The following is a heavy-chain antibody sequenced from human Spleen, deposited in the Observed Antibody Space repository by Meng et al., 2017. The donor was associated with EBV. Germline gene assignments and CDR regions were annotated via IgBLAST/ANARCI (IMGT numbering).Heavy chain of an antibody. J-gene: IGHJ5*02. CDR2: VHSIGST. D-gene: IGHD6-19*01. Sequence: QALESCHPPLERSEALPLHCSALRYSTRSFDHCGWTRQRPGMGLEWCGRVHSIGSTYYRPSLTSRVTVSLDTSKYQFSLRLNSVTASDTAVYYCARPFPSWQSPRLDPFSAWGQGTLVTVSS. V-gene: IGHV4-38-2*02. CDR3: ARPFPSWQSPRLDPFSA. CDR1: RYSTRSFDH.